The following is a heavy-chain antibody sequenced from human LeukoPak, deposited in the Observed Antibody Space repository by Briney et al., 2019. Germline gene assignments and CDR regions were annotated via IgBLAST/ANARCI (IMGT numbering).Heavy chain of an antibody. CDR1: GFTFDDYA. CDR3: AKDSGIPGYYYMDV. Sequence: PGGSLRLSCAASGFTFDDYAMHWVRQAPGKGLEWVSLISWDGGSTYYADSVKGRFTISRDNSKNSLYLQMNSLRAEDTALYYCAKDSGIPGYYYMDVWGKGTTVTVSS. V-gene: IGHV3-43D*03. J-gene: IGHJ6*03. CDR2: ISWDGGST.